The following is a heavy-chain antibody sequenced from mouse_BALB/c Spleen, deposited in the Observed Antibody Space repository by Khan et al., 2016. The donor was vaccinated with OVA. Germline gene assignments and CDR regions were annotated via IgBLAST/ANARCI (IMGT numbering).Heavy chain of an antibody. Sequence: VQLQESGPDLVAPSQSLSITCTISGFSLTNYGVHWVRQPPGKGLEWLVVIWSDGSTTYNSALKSRLTISKDNSKSQVFLKMNSLQTDDTAVYFCASQPYYHYNIMDYWGQGTSVTVSS. CDR3: ASQPYYHYNIMDY. CDR2: IWSDGST. J-gene: IGHJ4*01. CDR1: GFSLTNYG. D-gene: IGHD2-10*01. V-gene: IGHV2-6-1*01.